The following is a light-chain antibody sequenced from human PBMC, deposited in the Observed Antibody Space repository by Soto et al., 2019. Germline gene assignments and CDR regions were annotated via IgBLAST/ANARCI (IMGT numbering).Light chain of an antibody. V-gene: IGKV1-39*01. CDR1: ESISRH. J-gene: IGKJ5*01. CDR2: AAS. Sequence: DIQMSQSPSSLSASVGDRVTITCRAAESISRHLNWYQQKPGRAPDLLSYAASTLQNGVPSRFTGSGSGTEVTLTIAGLQLEDFGTYYCQQDYSTLATFGQGTRLEIK. CDR3: QQDYSTLAT.